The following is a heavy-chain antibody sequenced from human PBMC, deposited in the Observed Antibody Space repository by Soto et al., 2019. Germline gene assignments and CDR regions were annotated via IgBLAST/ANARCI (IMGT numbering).Heavy chain of an antibody. V-gene: IGHV1-69*12. CDR1: GGTFSSYA. J-gene: IGHJ4*02. CDR3: ASNSSIAARPRDY. D-gene: IGHD6-6*01. Sequence: QVQLVRSGAEVKKPGSSVKVSCKASGGTFSSYAISWVRQAPGQGLEWMGGIIPIFGTANYAQKFQGRVKITGDESTRTAYMELSSLRSEDTAVYYCASNSSIAARPRDYWGQGTLVTVSS. CDR2: IIPIFGTA.